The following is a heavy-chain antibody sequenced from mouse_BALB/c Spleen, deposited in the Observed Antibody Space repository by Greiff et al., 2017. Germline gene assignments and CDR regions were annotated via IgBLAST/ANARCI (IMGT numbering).Heavy chain of an antibody. J-gene: IGHJ2*01. CDR1: GFSLTSYG. CDR2: IWAGGST. Sequence: VQGVESGPGLVAPSQSLSITCTVSGFSLTSYGVHWVRQPPGKGLEWLGVIWAGGSTNYNSALMSRLSISKDNSKSQVFLKMNSLQTDDTAMYYCAREATVVASDFDYWGQGTTLTVSS. CDR3: AREATVVASDFDY. D-gene: IGHD1-1*01. V-gene: IGHV2-9*02.